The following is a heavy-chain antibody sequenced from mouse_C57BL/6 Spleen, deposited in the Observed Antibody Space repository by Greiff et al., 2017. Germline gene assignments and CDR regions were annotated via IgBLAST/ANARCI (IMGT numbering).Heavy chain of an antibody. D-gene: IGHD1-1*01. CDR2: IDPSDSYT. V-gene: IGHV1-50*01. J-gene: IGHJ3*01. Sequence: QVQLQQPGAELVKPGASVKLSCKASGYTFTSYWMQWVKQRPGQGLEWIGEIDPSDSYTNYNQKFKGKATLTVDTSSSTAYMQLSSLTSEDSAVYYCARSRGLSTTYDPAWFAYWGQGTLVTVSA. CDR3: ARSRGLSTTYDPAWFAY. CDR1: GYTFTSYW.